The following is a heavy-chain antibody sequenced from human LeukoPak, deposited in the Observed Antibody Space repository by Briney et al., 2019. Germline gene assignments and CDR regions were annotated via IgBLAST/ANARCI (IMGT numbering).Heavy chain of an antibody. Sequence: GGSLRLSCAASGFTFSSYAMSWVRQAPGKGLEWVSAISGSGGSTYYADSVKGRFTISRDNSKNTLYLQMNSLRAEYTAVYYCAKDSGSGSFYFDYWGQGTLVTVSS. D-gene: IGHD1-26*01. V-gene: IGHV3-23*01. J-gene: IGHJ4*02. CDR2: ISGSGGST. CDR1: GFTFSSYA. CDR3: AKDSGSGSFYFDY.